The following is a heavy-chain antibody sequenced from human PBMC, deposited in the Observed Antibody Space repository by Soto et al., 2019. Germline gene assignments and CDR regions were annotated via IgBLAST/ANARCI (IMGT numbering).Heavy chain of an antibody. J-gene: IGHJ5*02. Sequence: GASVKVSCKASGYTFTSYGISWVRQAPGQGLEWMGWISAYNGNTNYAQKLQGRVTMTTDTSTSTAYMELRSLRSDDTAVYYCARAHYYGSGKGWFDPWGQGTLVTVSS. CDR1: GYTFTSYG. CDR3: ARAHYYGSGKGWFDP. D-gene: IGHD3-10*01. V-gene: IGHV1-18*04. CDR2: ISAYNGNT.